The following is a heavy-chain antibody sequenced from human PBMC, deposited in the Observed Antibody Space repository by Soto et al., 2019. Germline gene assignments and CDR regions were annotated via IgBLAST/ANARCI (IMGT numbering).Heavy chain of an antibody. D-gene: IGHD6-19*01. J-gene: IGHJ6*02. Sequence: PSQTLSLTCAISGDSVSSNSAAWNWIRQSPSRGLEWLGRTYYRSKWYNDYAVSVKSRITINPDTSKNQFSLQLNSVTPEDTAVYYCARDLDSSGWFPAAVGMDVWGQGTTVTVSS. CDR2: TYYRSKWYN. V-gene: IGHV6-1*01. CDR3: ARDLDSSGWFPAAVGMDV. CDR1: GDSVSSNSAA.